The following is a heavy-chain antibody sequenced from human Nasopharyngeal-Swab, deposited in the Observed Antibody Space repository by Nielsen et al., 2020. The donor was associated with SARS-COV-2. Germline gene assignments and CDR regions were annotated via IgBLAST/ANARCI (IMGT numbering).Heavy chain of an antibody. D-gene: IGHD3-16*01. J-gene: IGHJ4*02. V-gene: IGHV3-43*01. CDR1: GFTFDDYT. Sequence: GGSLRLSCAASGFTFDDYTMHWVRQAPGKGLEWVSLISWDGGSTYYADSVKGRFTISRDNSKNSLYLQMNSLRTEDTALYYCAMIGGNVIDYWGQGTLVTVSS. CDR2: ISWDGGST. CDR3: AMIGGNVIDY.